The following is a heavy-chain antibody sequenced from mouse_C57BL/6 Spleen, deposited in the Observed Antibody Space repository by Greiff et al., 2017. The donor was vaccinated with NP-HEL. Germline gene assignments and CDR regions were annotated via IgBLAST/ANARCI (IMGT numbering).Heavy chain of an antibody. J-gene: IGHJ4*01. V-gene: IGHV10-1*01. D-gene: IGHD1-1*01. CDR1: GFSFNTYA. Sequence: EVKLVESGGGLVQPKGSLKLSCAASGFSFNTYAMNWVRQAPGKGLEWVARIRSKSNNYATYYADSVKDRFTISRDDSESMLYLQMNNLKTEDTAMYYCVRQRNYVYAMDYWGQGTSVTVSS. CDR3: VRQRNYVYAMDY. CDR2: IRSKSNNYAT.